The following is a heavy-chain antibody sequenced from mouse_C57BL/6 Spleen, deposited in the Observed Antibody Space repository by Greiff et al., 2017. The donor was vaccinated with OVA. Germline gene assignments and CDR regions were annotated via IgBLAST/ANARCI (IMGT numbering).Heavy chain of an antibody. J-gene: IGHJ4*01. D-gene: IGHD2-4*01. Sequence: QVQLQQPGTELVKPGASVKLSCKASGYTFTSYWMHWVKQRPGQGLEWIGNINPSNGGTNYNEKFKSKATLTVDKSSSTAYMQLSSLTSEDSAVYYCAREEKDDYDVRYYAMGDWGEGTSVTVSS. CDR2: INPSNGGT. CDR1: GYTFTSYW. CDR3: AREEKDDYDVRYYAMGD. V-gene: IGHV1-53*01.